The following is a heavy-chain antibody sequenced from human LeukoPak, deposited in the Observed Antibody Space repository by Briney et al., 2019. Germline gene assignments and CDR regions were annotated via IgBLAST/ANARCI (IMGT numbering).Heavy chain of an antibody. D-gene: IGHD3-10*01. CDR2: IYYSGST. CDR3: ARGYGSGSYNWFDP. CDR1: GGSISSYY. Sequence: SETLSLTCTVSGGSISSYYWSCIRQPPGKGLEWIGYIYYSGSTNYNPPLKSRVTISVDTSKNQFSLKLSSVTAADTAVYYCARGYGSGSYNWFDPWGQGTLVTVSS. V-gene: IGHV4-59*01. J-gene: IGHJ5*02.